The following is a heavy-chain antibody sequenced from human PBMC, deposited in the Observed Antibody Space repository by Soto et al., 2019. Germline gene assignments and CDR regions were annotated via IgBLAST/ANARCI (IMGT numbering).Heavy chain of an antibody. J-gene: IGHJ6*03. CDR2: ISWNSGSI. D-gene: IGHD2-2*01. V-gene: IGHV3-9*01. Sequence: GGSLRLSCAASGFTFDDYAMHWVRQAPGKGLEWVSGISWNSGSIGYADSVKGRFTISRDNAKNSLYLQMNSLRAEDTALYYCAKDIKYCSSTSCYVAGMDVWGKGTTVTVSS. CDR3: AKDIKYCSSTSCYVAGMDV. CDR1: GFTFDDYA.